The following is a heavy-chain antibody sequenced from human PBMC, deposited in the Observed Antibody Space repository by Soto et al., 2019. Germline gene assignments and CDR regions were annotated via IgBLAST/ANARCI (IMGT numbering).Heavy chain of an antibody. V-gene: IGHV1-8*01. D-gene: IGHD3-16*01. CDR2: MNPNSGNT. J-gene: IGHJ4*02. Sequence: QVQLVQSGAEVKKPGASVKVSCKASGYTFPSYDINWVRQATGQGLEWMGWMNPNSGNTVYAQKFQGRVTMTRNTSIRTPYMELRSLRPKDTAVYYCARKGGGIASWGQGTLVPVPS. CDR1: GYTFPSYD. CDR3: ARKGGGIAS.